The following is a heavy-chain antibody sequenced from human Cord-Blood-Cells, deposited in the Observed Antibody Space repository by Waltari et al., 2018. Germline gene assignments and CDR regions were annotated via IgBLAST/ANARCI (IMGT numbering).Heavy chain of an antibody. J-gene: IGHJ4*02. V-gene: IGHV1-69*09. Sequence: QVQLVQSGAAVKKPVSSVKVSCKASGGTFSTYALSWVRQAPGQGREWMGRIIPILGIANYAQKFQGRVTITADKSTSTAYMELSSLRSEDTAVYYCARDQDSSSSYFDYWGQGTLVTVSS. D-gene: IGHD6-6*01. CDR2: IIPILGIA. CDR3: ARDQDSSSSYFDY. CDR1: GGTFSTYA.